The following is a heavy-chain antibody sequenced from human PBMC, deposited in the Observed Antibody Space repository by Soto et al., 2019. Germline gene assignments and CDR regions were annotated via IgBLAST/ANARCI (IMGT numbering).Heavy chain of an antibody. D-gene: IGHD3-22*01. Sequence: GGSLRLSCAASGFTVSSNYMSWVRQAPGKGLEWISDIYTSGITYYADSVKGRFTISRDNSKNTLHLQVNSLRADDTAVYYCALFTQWLYALDIWGQGTMVTVSS. V-gene: IGHV3-53*01. CDR2: IYTSGIT. J-gene: IGHJ3*02. CDR3: ALFTQWLYALDI. CDR1: GFTVSSNY.